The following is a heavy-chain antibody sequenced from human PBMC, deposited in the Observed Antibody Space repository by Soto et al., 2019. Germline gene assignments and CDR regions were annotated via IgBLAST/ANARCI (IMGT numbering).Heavy chain of an antibody. D-gene: IGHD6-13*01. V-gene: IGHV3-74*01. J-gene: IGHJ4*02. CDR2: INSDGSST. Sequence: GGSLRLSCAASGFTFSSYAMSWVRQAPGKGLEWVSGINSDGSSTSYAYSVKGRFTISRDNAKNTLYLQMNSLRAEDTAVYYCARGPFYGSSWGQGTLVTVSS. CDR1: GFTFSSYA. CDR3: ARGPFYGSS.